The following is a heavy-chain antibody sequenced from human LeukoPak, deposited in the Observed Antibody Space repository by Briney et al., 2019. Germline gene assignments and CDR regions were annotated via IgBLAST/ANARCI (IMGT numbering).Heavy chain of an antibody. CDR2: IYYSGTT. Sequence: SETLSLTCTVSGVSMSSGGNYWSWIRQHPGKGLEWIGYIYYSGTTQCNPSFKSRITISVDASKNQFSLRLSSVTVADTAVYFCARTGARYFDFWGRGTLVTVSS. V-gene: IGHV4-31*03. CDR1: GVSMSSGGNY. D-gene: IGHD1-14*01. J-gene: IGHJ4*02. CDR3: ARTGARYFDF.